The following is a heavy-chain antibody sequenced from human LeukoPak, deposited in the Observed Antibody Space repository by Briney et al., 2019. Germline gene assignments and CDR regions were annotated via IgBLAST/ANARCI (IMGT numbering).Heavy chain of an antibody. CDR1: GGTFSSYA. CDR2: IIPIFGTA. J-gene: IGHJ4*02. CDR3: ARDTFAPTIVGATPTDY. V-gene: IGHV1-69*06. D-gene: IGHD1-26*01. Sequence: GASVKVSCKASGGTFSSYAISWVRQAPGQGLEWMGGIIPIFGTANYAQKFQGRVTITADKSTSTAYMELRSLRSDDTAVYYCARDTFAPTIVGATPTDYWGQGTLVTVSS.